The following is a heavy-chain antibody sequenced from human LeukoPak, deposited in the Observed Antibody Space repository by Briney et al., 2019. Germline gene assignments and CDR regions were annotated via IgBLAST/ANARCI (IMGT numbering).Heavy chain of an antibody. Sequence: GGSLRLSCAASGFTFSSYAMSWVRQAPGKGLEWVSAISGSGGSTYYADSVKGRFTISRDNSKNTLYLQMNSLRAEDTAVYYCAKDWYYYDSSGYYYFDCWGQGTLVTVSS. CDR1: GFTFSSYA. J-gene: IGHJ4*02. CDR3: AKDWYYYDSSGYYYFDC. D-gene: IGHD3-22*01. CDR2: ISGSGGST. V-gene: IGHV3-23*01.